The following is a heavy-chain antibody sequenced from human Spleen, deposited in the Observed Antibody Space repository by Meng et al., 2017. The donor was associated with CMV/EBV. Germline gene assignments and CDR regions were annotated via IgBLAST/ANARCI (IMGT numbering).Heavy chain of an antibody. CDR2: ISVYHGNT. CDR1: GYSFMNHG. Sequence: ASVKVSCKASGYSFMNHGISWIRQAPGQGLEWMGWISVYHGNTNYAQKFQGRVTMTTDTSTSAAYMELRTLRFDDTAMYYCARADRYDPRGWFDPWGQGTLVTVSS. J-gene: IGHJ5*02. CDR3: ARADRYDPRGWFDP. D-gene: IGHD3-16*01. V-gene: IGHV1-18*01.